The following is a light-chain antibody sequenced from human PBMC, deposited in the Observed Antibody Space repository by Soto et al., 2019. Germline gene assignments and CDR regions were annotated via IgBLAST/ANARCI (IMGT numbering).Light chain of an antibody. CDR3: QQYNNWPRT. V-gene: IGKV3-15*01. CDR2: GAS. J-gene: IGKJ1*01. Sequence: EIVMTQSPATLSVSPGERATLSCRASQSVSSNLAWYQQKRGQAPRLLIYGASARATGFPARFSGSGSGIEFTLTITSLQSEDFAVYYCQQYNNWPRTFGQGTKVEIK. CDR1: QSVSSN.